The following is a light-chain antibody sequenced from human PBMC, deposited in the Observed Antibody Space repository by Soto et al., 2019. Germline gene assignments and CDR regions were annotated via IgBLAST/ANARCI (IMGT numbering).Light chain of an antibody. CDR2: DAS. Sequence: DIQMTQSPSTLSASVGDRVTITCRASQDINKNLIWYQQKPGEAPKLLIYDASDLETGVPSRFSGSGSGTGLTFTISSLQPEDFATYYCQQYERLPLPFGQGTRLEIK. CDR1: QDINKN. J-gene: IGKJ5*01. CDR3: QQYERLPLP. V-gene: IGKV1-33*01.